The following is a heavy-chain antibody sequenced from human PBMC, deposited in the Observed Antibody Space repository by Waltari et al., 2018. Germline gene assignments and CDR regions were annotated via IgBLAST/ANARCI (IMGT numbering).Heavy chain of an antibody. V-gene: IGHV1-69*04. Sequence: QVQLVQSVAEVKKPGSSVKVSCKASGGTFSSYAISWVRQAPGQGLEWMGRIIPILGIANYAQKFQGRVTITADKSTSTAYMELSSLRSEDTAVYYCARDHSSGIDAFDIWGQGTMVTVSS. CDR2: IIPILGIA. CDR1: GGTFSSYA. J-gene: IGHJ3*02. D-gene: IGHD6-6*01. CDR3: ARDHSSGIDAFDI.